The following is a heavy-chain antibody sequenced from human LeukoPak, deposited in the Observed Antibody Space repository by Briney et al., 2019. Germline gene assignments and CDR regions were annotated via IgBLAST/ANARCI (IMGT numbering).Heavy chain of an antibody. J-gene: IGHJ5*02. CDR3: AKDAKYYYDSSGYHNPRGGYNWFDP. CDR1: GFTFSRYG. Sequence: GGSLRLSCAASGFTFSRYGMHWVRQAPGKGLEWVAFIRYDGSNKHYADSVKGRLTISRDNSKNTLYLQMNSLRAEDTAVYYCAKDAKYYYDSSGYHNPRGGYNWFDPWGQGTLVTVSS. CDR2: IRYDGSNK. D-gene: IGHD3-22*01. V-gene: IGHV3-30*02.